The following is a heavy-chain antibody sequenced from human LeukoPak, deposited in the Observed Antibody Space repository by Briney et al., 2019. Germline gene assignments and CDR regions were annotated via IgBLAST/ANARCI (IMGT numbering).Heavy chain of an antibody. CDR3: ARNYGDFGRYYYMDV. J-gene: IGHJ6*03. V-gene: IGHV3-48*01. CDR2: ITSSSTTI. CDR1: GFTFRSYS. D-gene: IGHD4-17*01. Sequence: GGSLRLSCAASGFTFRSYSMNWVRQSPGKGLGWVSYITSSSTTIYYADSVKGRFTISRDNAKNLLYLQMNSLRAEDTAVYYCARNYGDFGRYYYMDVWGKGTTVT.